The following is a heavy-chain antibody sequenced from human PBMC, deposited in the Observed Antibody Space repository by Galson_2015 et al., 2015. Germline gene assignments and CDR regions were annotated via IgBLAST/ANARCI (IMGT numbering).Heavy chain of an antibody. J-gene: IGHJ4*02. CDR2: IYYSGST. CDR1: GGSISSYY. Sequence: SETLSLTCTVSGGSISSYYWSWIRQPPGKGLEWIGYIYYSGSTNYNPSLKSRVTISVDTSKNQFSLKLSSVTAADTAVYYCARSRSSSWALVYWGQGTLVTVSS. V-gene: IGHV4-59*01. D-gene: IGHD6-13*01. CDR3: ARSRSSSWALVY.